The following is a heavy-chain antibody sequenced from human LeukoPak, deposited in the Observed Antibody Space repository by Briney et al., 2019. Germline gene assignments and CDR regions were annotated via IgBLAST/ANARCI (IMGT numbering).Heavy chain of an antibody. CDR2: INPNSGVT. D-gene: IGHD7-27*01. CDR3: ARDPGANYFDY. J-gene: IGHJ4*02. Sequence: ASVKVSCKASGYIFTSYYIHWVRQAPGQGLEWMGWINPNSGVTNYAQKLQGRVTMAGDPSISTTYIELRRVRSDDTAMYYCARDPGANYFDYWGQGTLVTVSS. CDR1: GYIFTSYY. V-gene: IGHV1-2*02.